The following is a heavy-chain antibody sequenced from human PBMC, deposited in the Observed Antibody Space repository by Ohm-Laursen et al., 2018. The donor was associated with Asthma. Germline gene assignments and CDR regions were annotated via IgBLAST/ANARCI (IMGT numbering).Heavy chain of an antibody. CDR1: GGSISSSSYY. V-gene: IGHV4-39*06. CDR3: ASSLVYDSSGYYYYAFDI. CDR2: IYYSGST. D-gene: IGHD3-22*01. J-gene: IGHJ3*02. Sequence: TLSLTCTVSGGSISSSSYYWGWIRQPPGKGLEWIGSIYYSGSTYYNPSLKSRVTISVDTSKNQFALKLSSVTAADTAVYYCASSLVYDSSGYYYYAFDIWGQGTMVTVSS.